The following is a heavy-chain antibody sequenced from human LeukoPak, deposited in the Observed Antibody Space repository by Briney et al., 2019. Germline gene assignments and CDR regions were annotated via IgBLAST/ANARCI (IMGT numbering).Heavy chain of an antibody. J-gene: IGHJ4*02. Sequence: GASVKVSCKASGYTFTSYDINWVRQATGQGLEWMGWMNPNSGNTGYAQKFQGRVTITRNTSISTAYMELSSLRSEDTAVYYCARGDYGGYSYGYYFDYWGQGTLVTVSS. V-gene: IGHV1-8*03. D-gene: IGHD5-18*01. CDR3: ARGDYGGYSYGYYFDY. CDR1: GYTFTSYD. CDR2: MNPNSGNT.